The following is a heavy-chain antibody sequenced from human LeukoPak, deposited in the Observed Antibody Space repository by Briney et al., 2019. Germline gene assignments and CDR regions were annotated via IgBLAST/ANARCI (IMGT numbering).Heavy chain of an antibody. CDR1: GFTVSTYA. J-gene: IGHJ1*01. Sequence: GRSLRLSCAASGFTVSTYAMSWVRQAPGKGLEWVSAISGSVVTTYYAASVKRPFPISSDNSKNTVYLQMNSLRAENTAVYYCALIRRTKYFQYWGQGTLVTVSS. CDR2: ISGSVVTT. V-gene: IGHV3-23*01. CDR3: ALIRRTKYFQY.